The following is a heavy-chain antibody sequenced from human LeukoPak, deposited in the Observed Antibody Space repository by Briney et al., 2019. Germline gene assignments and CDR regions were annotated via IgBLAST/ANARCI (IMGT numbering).Heavy chain of an antibody. CDR3: AKDHTIFGVVITYFDD. D-gene: IGHD3-3*01. V-gene: IGHV3-23*01. J-gene: IGHJ4*02. CDR2: ISGSGGST. Sequence: GGSLRLSCAASGFTFSSYAMSWVRQAPGKGLEWVSAISGSGGSTYYADSVKGRFTISRDNSKNTLYLQMNSLRPEDTAVYYCAKDHTIFGVVITYFDDWGQGTLVTVSS. CDR1: GFTFSSYA.